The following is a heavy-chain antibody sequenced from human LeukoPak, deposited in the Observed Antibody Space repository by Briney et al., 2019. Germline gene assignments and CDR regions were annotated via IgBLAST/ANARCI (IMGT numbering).Heavy chain of an antibody. V-gene: IGHV4-34*01. CDR2: INHSGST. D-gene: IGHD6-19*01. CDR1: GGSFSGYY. CDR3: ASSPQAVAAKYNWFDP. J-gene: IGHJ5*02. Sequence: SETLSLTCAIYGGSFSGYYWSWIRQPPGKGLEWIGEINHSGSTNYNPSLKSRVTISVDTSKNQFSLKLSSVTAADTAVYYCASSPQAVAAKYNWFDPWGQGTLVTVSS.